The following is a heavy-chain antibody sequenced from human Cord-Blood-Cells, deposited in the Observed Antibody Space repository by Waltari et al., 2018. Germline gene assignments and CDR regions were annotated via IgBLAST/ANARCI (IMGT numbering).Heavy chain of an antibody. J-gene: IGHJ3*02. CDR2: INPNSGGT. CDR3: ARDRSDAFDS. CDR1: GYTFTGYY. Sequence: QVQLVQSGAEVKKPGASVKVSCKASGYTFTGYYMHWVRQAPGQGLGGMDRINPNSGGTNLEKKFKGRVTMTRNTSIRTAYVELSRLRSDDTAVYYCARDRSDAFDSWGQGTMVTVSS. V-gene: IGHV1-2*06.